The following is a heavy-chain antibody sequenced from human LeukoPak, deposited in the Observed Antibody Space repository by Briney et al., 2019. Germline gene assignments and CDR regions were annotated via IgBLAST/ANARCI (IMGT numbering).Heavy chain of an antibody. D-gene: IGHD6-13*01. Sequence: SQTLSLTCAVSGCSISSGGYSWRWIRQPPGKGLEWIGYIYHSGSTYYNPSLKSRVTISVDRSENQFSLKLSSVTAADTAVYYCARSIAAAGYGMDVWGKGTTVTVSS. CDR2: IYHSGST. CDR1: GCSISSGGYS. V-gene: IGHV4-30-2*01. J-gene: IGHJ6*04. CDR3: ARSIAAAGYGMDV.